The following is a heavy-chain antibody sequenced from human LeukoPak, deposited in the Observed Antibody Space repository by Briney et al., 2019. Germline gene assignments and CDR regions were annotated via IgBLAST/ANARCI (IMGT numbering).Heavy chain of an antibody. D-gene: IGHD3-10*01. Sequence: SQTLSLTCAISGDSVSSNSAAWNWIRQSPSRGLEWLGSTYYRSKWYNDYAVSVKSRITINPDTSKNQFSLQLNSVTPEDTAVYYCARREVRGVDRHNGRGAFDIWGQGTMVTVSS. V-gene: IGHV6-1*01. J-gene: IGHJ3*02. CDR2: TYYRSKWYN. CDR1: GDSVSSNSAA. CDR3: ARREVRGVDRHNGRGAFDI.